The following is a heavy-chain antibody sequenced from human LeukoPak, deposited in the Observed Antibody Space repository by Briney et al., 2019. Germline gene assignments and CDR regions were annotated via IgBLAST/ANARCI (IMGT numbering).Heavy chain of an antibody. CDR3: ARGAKGYRQQLVQYYFDY. CDR1: GGSFSDYY. CDR2: INHSGST. V-gene: IGHV4-34*01. J-gene: IGHJ4*02. D-gene: IGHD6-13*01. Sequence: SETLSLTCAVYGGSFSDYYWSWIRQPPGKGLEWIGEINHSGSTNYNPSLKSRVTISVDTSKNQFSLKLSSVTAADTAVYYCARGAKGYRQQLVQYYFDYWGQGTLVTVSS.